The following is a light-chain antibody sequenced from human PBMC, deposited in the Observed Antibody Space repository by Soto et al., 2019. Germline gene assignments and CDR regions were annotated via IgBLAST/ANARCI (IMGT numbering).Light chain of an antibody. CDR1: QSVNSSY. Sequence: EIVLTQAPGTLSLSPGERATLSCRASQSVNSSYLAWYQQKPGQAPRLLIYGASSRATGIPDRFSGSGSGTDFTLTISRLEPEDFAVYYCQQFVSSPPMYTFAQGTKLEIK. CDR3: QQFVSSPPMYT. CDR2: GAS. J-gene: IGKJ2*01. V-gene: IGKV3-20*01.